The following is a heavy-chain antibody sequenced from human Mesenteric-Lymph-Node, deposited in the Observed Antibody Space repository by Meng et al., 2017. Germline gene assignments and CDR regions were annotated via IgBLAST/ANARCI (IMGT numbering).Heavy chain of an antibody. Sequence: GESLKISCAASGFTFSDYYMSWIRQAPGKGLEWVSYISSSGSTIYYADSVKGRFTISRDNAKNSLYLQMNSLRAEDTAVYYCARFSEDYYYGMDVWGQGTTVTVSS. J-gene: IGHJ6*02. CDR3: ARFSEDYYYGMDV. CDR1: GFTFSDYY. CDR2: ISSSGSTI. V-gene: IGHV3-11*01.